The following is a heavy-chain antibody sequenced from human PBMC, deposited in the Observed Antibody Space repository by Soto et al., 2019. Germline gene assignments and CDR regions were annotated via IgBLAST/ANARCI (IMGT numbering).Heavy chain of an antibody. Sequence: SETLSLTCTVSGGSISSVDYYWSWIRQPPGKGLEWVGHIHYSRGTDYNPSLKSRLTISLDTSKNLFSLKLSSVTVEDTAVHYCERVRLQWFGEHIYFYYALDVWGQGTTATVSA. J-gene: IGHJ6*01. V-gene: IGHV4-30-4*01. CDR3: ERVRLQWFGEHIYFYYALDV. D-gene: IGHD3-10*01. CDR2: IHYSRGT. CDR1: GGSISSVDYY.